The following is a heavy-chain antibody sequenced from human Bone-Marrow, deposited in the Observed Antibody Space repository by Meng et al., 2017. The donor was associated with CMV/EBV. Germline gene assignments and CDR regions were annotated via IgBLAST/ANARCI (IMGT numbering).Heavy chain of an antibody. CDR3: ARSKGSSEGLARYYYYGMDV. D-gene: IGHD3-3*01. CDR1: GGSISSSSYY. J-gene: IGHJ6*02. CDR2: IYYSGST. Sequence: PQTLSLTCTVAGGSISSSSYYWGWIRQPPGKGRERIGSIYYSGSTYYNPSLKSRVTISVDTSENQFPLRLSSVTAADTAVYCCARSKGSSEGLARYYYYGMDVWGQGTTVTVYS. V-gene: IGHV4-39*01.